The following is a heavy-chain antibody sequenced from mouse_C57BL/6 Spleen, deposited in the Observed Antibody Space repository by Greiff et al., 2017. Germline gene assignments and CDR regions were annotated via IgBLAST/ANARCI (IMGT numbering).Heavy chain of an antibody. CDR2: ISGGGGNT. D-gene: IGHD1-1*01. J-gene: IGHJ4*01. V-gene: IGHV5-9*01. CDR3: ARQGVLTYYYAMDY. CDR1: GFTFSSYT. Sequence: EVQLVESGGGLVKPGGSLKLSCAASGFTFSSYTMSWVRQTPEKRLGWVATISGGGGNTYYPDSVKGRFTISRDNAKNTLYLQMSSLRSEDTALYYCARQGVLTYYYAMDYWGQGTSVTVSS.